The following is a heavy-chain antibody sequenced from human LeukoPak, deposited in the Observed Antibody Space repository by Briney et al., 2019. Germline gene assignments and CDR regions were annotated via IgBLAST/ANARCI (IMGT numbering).Heavy chain of an antibody. CDR3: AKPRGGYNYYYGMDV. J-gene: IGHJ6*02. V-gene: IGHV3-23*01. CDR2: ISGSGGST. D-gene: IGHD2-15*01. Sequence: GGSLRLSCAASGFTFSSYAMSWVRQAPGKGLEWVSAISGSGGSTYYADSVKGRFTISRDNSRNTLYLQMNSLRAEDTAVYYCAKPRGGYNYYYGMDVWGQGTTVTVFS. CDR1: GFTFSSYA.